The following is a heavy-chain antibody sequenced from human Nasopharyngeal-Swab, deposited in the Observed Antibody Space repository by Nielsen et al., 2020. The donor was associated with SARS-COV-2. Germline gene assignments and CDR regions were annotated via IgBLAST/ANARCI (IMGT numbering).Heavy chain of an antibody. CDR1: GGPISSSSYY. J-gene: IGHJ3*02. Sequence: SETLSLTCTVSGGPISSSSYYWGWIRQPPGKGLEWIGSIYYSGSTYYNPSLKSRVTISVDTSKNQFSLKLSSVTAADTAVYYCATPGIAVVGAFDIWGQGTMVTVSS. CDR2: IYYSGST. D-gene: IGHD6-19*01. V-gene: IGHV4-39*01. CDR3: ATPGIAVVGAFDI.